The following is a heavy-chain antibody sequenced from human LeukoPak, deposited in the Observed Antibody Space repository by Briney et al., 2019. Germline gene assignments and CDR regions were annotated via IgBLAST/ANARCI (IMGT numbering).Heavy chain of an antibody. V-gene: IGHV1-2*02. CDR1: GYTFIGHH. Sequence: ASVKVSLKGSGYTFIGHHYHWGRQAPGQGLEWMGWINPNSGGTSYAQKFQDRVTVTRDTSRSTAYMELSGLRSDDTAVYYCARIGVPVRFDFDYWGQGSLVTVSP. J-gene: IGHJ4*02. CDR3: ARIGVPVRFDFDY. CDR2: INPNSGGT. D-gene: IGHD3-3*01.